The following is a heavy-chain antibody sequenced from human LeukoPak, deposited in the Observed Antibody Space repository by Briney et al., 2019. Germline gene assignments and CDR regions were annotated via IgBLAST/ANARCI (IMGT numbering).Heavy chain of an antibody. CDR2: IKQDGSEK. Sequence: GGSLRLSCAASGFTFSSYWMSWVRQAPGNGLEWVANIKQDGSEKYYVDSVKGRFTISRDNAKNSLYLQMNSLRAEDTAVYYCAREHCEWLIAFDIWGQGTMVTVSS. CDR1: GFTFSSYW. J-gene: IGHJ3*02. D-gene: IGHD6-19*01. CDR3: AREHCEWLIAFDI. V-gene: IGHV3-7*04.